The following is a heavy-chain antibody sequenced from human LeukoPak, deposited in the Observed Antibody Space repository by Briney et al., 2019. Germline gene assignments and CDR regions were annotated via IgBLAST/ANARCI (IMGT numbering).Heavy chain of an antibody. CDR1: GFTFSSYN. D-gene: IGHD2-15*01. J-gene: IGHJ4*02. CDR3: ARQRQGSFDY. V-gene: IGHV3-48*02. CDR2: ISSSSSI. Sequence: PGGSLRLSCAASGFTFSSYNMNWVRQAPGKGLEWISFISSSSSIYYADSVKGRFTISRDNAKNSLYLQMNSLRDEDTAVFYCARQRQGSFDYWGRGTLVTVSS.